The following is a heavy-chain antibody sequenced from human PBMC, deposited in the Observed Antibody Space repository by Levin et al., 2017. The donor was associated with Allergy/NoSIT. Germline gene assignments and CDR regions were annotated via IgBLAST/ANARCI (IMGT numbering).Heavy chain of an antibody. V-gene: IGHV4-34*01. Sequence: PSETLSLTCAVYGGSFSGYYWSWIRQPPGKGLEWIGEINHSGSTNYNPSLKSRVTISVDTSKNQFSLKLSSVTAADTAVYYCAIVAVAGGENFDYWGQGTLVTVSS. CDR3: AIVAVAGGENFDY. CDR2: INHSGST. J-gene: IGHJ4*02. CDR1: GGSFSGYY. D-gene: IGHD6-19*01.